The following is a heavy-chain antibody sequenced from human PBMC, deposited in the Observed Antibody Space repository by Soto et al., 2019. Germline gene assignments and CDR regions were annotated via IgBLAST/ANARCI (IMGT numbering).Heavy chain of an antibody. CDR1: GFTFSSYG. Sequence: QVQLVESGGGVVQPGRSLRLSCAASGFTFSSYGMHWVRQAPGKGLEWVAVISYDGSNKYYADSVKGRFTIARDNSKNTLYLQMSSLRAEDTAVYYCAKDQGGSSGWYVYGGVNYWGQGTLVTVSS. D-gene: IGHD6-19*01. CDR2: ISYDGSNK. J-gene: IGHJ4*02. V-gene: IGHV3-30*18. CDR3: AKDQGGSSGWYVYGGVNY.